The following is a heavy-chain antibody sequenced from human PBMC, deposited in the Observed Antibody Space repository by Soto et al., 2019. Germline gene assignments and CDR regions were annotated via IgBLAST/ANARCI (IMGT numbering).Heavy chain of an antibody. J-gene: IGHJ3*01. D-gene: IGHD3-10*01. CDR2: IYYSGST. CDR1: GGSVSSSSYY. V-gene: IGHV4-39*07. CDR3: ARVWGGAFDC. Sequence: SETLSLTCTVSGGSVSSSSYYWGWIRQPPGKGLEWIGSIYYSGSTYYNPSLKSRVTISVDTSKNQFSLMLSSVTAADTAVYYCARVWGGAFDCWGQGTMVTVSS.